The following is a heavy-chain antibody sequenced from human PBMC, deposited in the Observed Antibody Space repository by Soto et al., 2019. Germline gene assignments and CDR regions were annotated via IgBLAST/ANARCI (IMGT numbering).Heavy chain of an antibody. CDR2: IIPIFGTA. V-gene: IGHV1-69*14. D-gene: IGHD6-19*01. CDR3: ARVAEAGYTSGWYYFDY. Sequence: QVQLVQSGADVKKPGSSVKVSCEVSGGTFGNYAFTWVRQGPGQGLEWMGGIIPIFGTANYARQFKGGVEISADKSTTTTYMELSNLTSEATAVYYCARVAEAGYTSGWYYFDYWGQGSLVTVSS. J-gene: IGHJ4*02. CDR1: GGTFGNYA.